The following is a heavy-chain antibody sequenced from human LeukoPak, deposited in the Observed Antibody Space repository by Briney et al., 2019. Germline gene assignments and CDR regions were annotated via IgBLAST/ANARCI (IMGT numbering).Heavy chain of an antibody. Sequence: PGRSLRLSCAASGFTFSSYSMNWVRQAPGKGLEWVSSISSSSSYIYYADSVKGRFTISRDNAKNSLYLQMNSLRAEDTAVFYCASGYSREREDYWGQGTLVTVSS. J-gene: IGHJ4*02. CDR1: GFTFSSYS. CDR2: ISSSSSYI. D-gene: IGHD5-18*01. V-gene: IGHV3-21*01. CDR3: ASGYSREREDY.